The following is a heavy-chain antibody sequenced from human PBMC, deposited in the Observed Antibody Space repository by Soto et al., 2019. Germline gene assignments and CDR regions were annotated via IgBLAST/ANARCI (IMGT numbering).Heavy chain of an antibody. CDR1: GGSISSYY. CDR2: IYYSGST. J-gene: IGHJ6*03. CDR3: ARAGIAAAGTPRYYYYYMDV. D-gene: IGHD6-13*01. V-gene: IGHV4-59*01. Sequence: SETLSLTCTVSGGSISSYYWSWIRQPPGKGLEWIGYIYYSGSTNYNPSLKSRVTISVDTSKNQFSLKLSSVTAADTAVYYCARAGIAAAGTPRYYYYYMDVWGKGTTVTVSS.